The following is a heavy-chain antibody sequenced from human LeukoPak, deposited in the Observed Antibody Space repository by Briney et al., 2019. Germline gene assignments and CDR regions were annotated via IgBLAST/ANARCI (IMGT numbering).Heavy chain of an antibody. D-gene: IGHD2-15*01. CDR2: IYSGGST. Sequence: ETLSLTCTVSGGSISSYYMSWVRQAPGKGLEWVSVIYSGGSTYYADSVKGRFTISRDNSKNTLYLQMNSLRAEDTAVYYCARGHCSGGSCYLFDYWGQGTLVTVSS. J-gene: IGHJ4*02. CDR1: GGSISSYY. CDR3: ARGHCSGGSCYLFDY. V-gene: IGHV3-53*01.